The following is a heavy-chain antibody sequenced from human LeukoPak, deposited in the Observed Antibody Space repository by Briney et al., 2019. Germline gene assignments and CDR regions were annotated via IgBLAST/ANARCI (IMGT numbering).Heavy chain of an antibody. CDR3: ASGRHDFLH. CDR2: INLDGTEE. V-gene: IGHV3-7*01. CDR1: GLVFSTYW. D-gene: IGHD3/OR15-3a*01. Sequence: GGSLRLSCAASGLVFSTYWMTWVRQAPGKGLEWVANINLDGTEEHYVDSSLKGRFTISRDNAKNSLYLQMTSLRVEDTAVYYCASGRHDFLHWGQGTLVTVSS. J-gene: IGHJ4*02.